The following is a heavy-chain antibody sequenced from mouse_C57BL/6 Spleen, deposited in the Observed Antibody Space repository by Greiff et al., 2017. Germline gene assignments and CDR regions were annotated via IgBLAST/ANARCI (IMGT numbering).Heavy chain of an antibody. D-gene: IGHD2-4*01. J-gene: IGHJ4*01. CDR2: INPNNGGT. CDR3: ARGVYDYDGAMDY. Sequence: VQLQQSGPELVKPGASVTMSCKASGYTFTDYNMHWVKQSHGKSLEWIGYINPNNGGTSYNQKFKGKATLTVNKSSSTAYMELHSLTSEDSAVYYCARGVYDYDGAMDYWGQGTSVTVSS. V-gene: IGHV1-22*01. CDR1: GYTFTDYN.